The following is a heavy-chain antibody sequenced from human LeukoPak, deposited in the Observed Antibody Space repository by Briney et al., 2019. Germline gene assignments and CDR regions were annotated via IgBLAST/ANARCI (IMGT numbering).Heavy chain of an antibody. CDR3: ARVGIAARWVAHFDY. CDR2: IYTSGST. J-gene: IGHJ4*02. V-gene: IGHV4-61*02. Sequence: SETLSLTCTVSGGSISSGSYYWSWIRQPAGKGLEWIGRIYTSGSTNYNPSLKSRVTISVDTSKNQFSLKLSSVTAADTAVYYCARVGIAARWVAHFDYWGQGTLVTVSS. CDR1: GGSISSGSYY. D-gene: IGHD6-6*01.